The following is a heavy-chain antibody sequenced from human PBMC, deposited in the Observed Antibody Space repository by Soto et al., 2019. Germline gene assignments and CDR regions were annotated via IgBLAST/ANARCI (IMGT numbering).Heavy chain of an antibody. J-gene: IGHJ6*01. CDR2: VYPFDFDT. D-gene: IGHD3-3*01. V-gene: IGHV5-51*01. Sequence: GAEVKKPGESLRISCKGFGYNFAKHWIGWVRQMPGQGLEWMGIVYPFDFDTKYNPSFRGLVTISADKSLNTAYLQWNSLRSSDTAIYYCARQTGMDPSYPHYEMDVWGQGTTVTVSS. CDR1: GYNFAKHW. CDR3: ARQTGMDPSYPHYEMDV.